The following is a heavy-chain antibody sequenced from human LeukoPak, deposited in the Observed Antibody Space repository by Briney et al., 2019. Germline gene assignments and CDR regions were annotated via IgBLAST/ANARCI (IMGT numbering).Heavy chain of an antibody. CDR2: ISGSGAYT. J-gene: IGHJ6*02. CDR3: AKVAHDILTGYYSYYYYGMDV. CDR1: GFTFSSYA. V-gene: IGHV3-23*01. Sequence: GGSLRLSCAASGFTFSSYAMSWVRQAPGKGLEWVSTISGSGAYTYYADSVRGRFTISRDNSKNTLYLQMNSLRAEDTAVYYCAKVAHDILTGYYSYYYYGMDVWGQGTTVTVSS. D-gene: IGHD3-9*01.